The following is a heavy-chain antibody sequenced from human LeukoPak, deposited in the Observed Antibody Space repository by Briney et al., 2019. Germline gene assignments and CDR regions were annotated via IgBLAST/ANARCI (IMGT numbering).Heavy chain of an antibody. Sequence: PGRSLRLSCAASGFTFSSYAMHWVRQAPGKGLEWVAVISYDGTNKYYAGSVKGRFTISRDNSKNTLYLQMSSLRAEDTAVYYCARDPGPFSDTFYPALCDYWGQGTLVTVSS. J-gene: IGHJ4*02. D-gene: IGHD3-16*01. CDR3: ARDPGPFSDTFYPALCDY. V-gene: IGHV3-30-3*01. CDR1: GFTFSSYA. CDR2: ISYDGTNK.